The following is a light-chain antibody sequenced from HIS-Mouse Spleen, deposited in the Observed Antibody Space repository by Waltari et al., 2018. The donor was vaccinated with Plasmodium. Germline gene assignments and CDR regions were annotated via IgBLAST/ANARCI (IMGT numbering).Light chain of an antibody. CDR3: LQHNSYPYT. CDR2: AAS. J-gene: IGKJ2*01. Sequence: DIQMTQSPSAMSASVGDRVTITCRASQGIRNYLAWFQQKPGKVPTRLIYAASSLQSGVPTRFSGRGAGKEFTLTISSLQPEDFATYYCLQHNSYPYTFGQGTKLEIK. CDR1: QGIRNY. V-gene: IGKV1-17*03.